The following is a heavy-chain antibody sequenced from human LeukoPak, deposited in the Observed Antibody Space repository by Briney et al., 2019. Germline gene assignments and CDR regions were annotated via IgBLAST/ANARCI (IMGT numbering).Heavy chain of an antibody. J-gene: IGHJ6*02. D-gene: IGHD5-12*01. Sequence: EASVNVSCKASGGTFSSYAISWVRQAPGQGLEWMGGIIPIFGTANYAQKFQGRVTITADESTSTAYMELSSLRSEDTAVYYCARAPVDIVATTMSEDYYYGMDVWGQRTTVTVSS. CDR2: IIPIFGTA. CDR3: ARAPVDIVATTMSEDYYYGMDV. CDR1: GGTFSSYA. V-gene: IGHV1-69*13.